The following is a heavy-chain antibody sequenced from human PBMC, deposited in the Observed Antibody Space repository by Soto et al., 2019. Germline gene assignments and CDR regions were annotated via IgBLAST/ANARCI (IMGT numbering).Heavy chain of an antibody. CDR1: GFTFGSYE. CDR2: ISSSGSTI. Sequence: PGGSLRLSCAASGFTFGSYEMNWVRQAPGKGLEWVSYISSSGSTIYYADSVKGRFTISRDNAKNSLYLQMNSLRAEDTAVYYCARDIEIVVVVAATPEGNYYYGMDVWGQGTTVTVSS. CDR3: ARDIEIVVVVAATPEGNYYYGMDV. V-gene: IGHV3-48*03. D-gene: IGHD2-15*01. J-gene: IGHJ6*02.